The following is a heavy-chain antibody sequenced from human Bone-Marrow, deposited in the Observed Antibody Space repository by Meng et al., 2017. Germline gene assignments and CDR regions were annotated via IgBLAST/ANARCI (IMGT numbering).Heavy chain of an antibody. V-gene: IGHV3-66*02. CDR3: ARGSGYHTTEYFQH. J-gene: IGHJ1*01. Sequence: GESLKISCAASGFTVSSNYMRWVRQAPGKGLEWVSVIYSGGSTYYADSVKGRFTISRDNSKNTLYLQMNSLRAEDTAVYYCARGSGYHTTEYFQHWGQGTRVTGYS. D-gene: IGHD3-22*01. CDR2: IYSGGST. CDR1: GFTVSSNY.